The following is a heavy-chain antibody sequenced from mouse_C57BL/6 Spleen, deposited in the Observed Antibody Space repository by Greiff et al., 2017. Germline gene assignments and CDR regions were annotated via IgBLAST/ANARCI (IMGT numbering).Heavy chain of an antibody. Sequence: EVQLQQSGAELVRPGASVKLSCTASGFNIKDDYMHWVKQRPEQGLEWIGWIDPENGDTEYASKFQGKATITADTSSNTAYLQLSSLTSEDTAVYYCTTDYDGSSYGFAYWGQGTLVTVSA. CDR2: IDPENGDT. CDR3: TTDYDGSSYGFAY. V-gene: IGHV14-4*01. J-gene: IGHJ3*01. CDR1: GFNIKDDY. D-gene: IGHD1-1*01.